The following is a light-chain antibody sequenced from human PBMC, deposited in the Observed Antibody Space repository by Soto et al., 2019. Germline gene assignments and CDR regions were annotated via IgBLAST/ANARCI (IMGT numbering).Light chain of an antibody. CDR1: QSVSSSY. CDR2: GAS. V-gene: IGKV3-20*01. Sequence: EIVLTQSPGTLSLSPGERATLSCRASQSVSSSYLAWYKQKPGQAPRLLIYGASSRATGIPDRFSGSGSGTDFTLTISRLEPEDFAVYYCQQYGSSRTFGQGTKLEIK. J-gene: IGKJ2*01. CDR3: QQYGSSRT.